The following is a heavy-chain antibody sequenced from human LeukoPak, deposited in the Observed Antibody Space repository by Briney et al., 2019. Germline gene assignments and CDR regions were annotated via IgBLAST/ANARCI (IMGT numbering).Heavy chain of an antibody. CDR1: GGSISSYY. D-gene: IGHD1-1*01. CDR3: ARVGGTNYYYYGMDV. J-gene: IGHJ6*02. CDR2: IYYSGST. V-gene: IGHV4-59*01. Sequence: SETLSLTCTVSGGSISSYYWSWIRRPPGKGLEWIGYIYYSGSTNYNPSLKSRVTISADTSKNQFSLKLSSVTAADTAVYYCARVGGTNYYYYGMDVWGQGTTVTVSS.